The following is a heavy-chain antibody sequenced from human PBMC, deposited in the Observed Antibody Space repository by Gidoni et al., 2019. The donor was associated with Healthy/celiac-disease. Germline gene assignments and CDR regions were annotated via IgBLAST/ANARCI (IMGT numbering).Heavy chain of an antibody. Sequence: QVQLVESGGGVVEPGRSLRLSCAASGFTFSRHGMHWVRQAPGKGLEWVAVISDDGSNKYYADSVKGRFTISRDNSKNTLYLQMNSLRAEDTAVYYCAKDSVLLWFGGYFDYWGQGTLVTVSS. J-gene: IGHJ4*02. CDR3: AKDSVLLWFGGYFDY. CDR2: ISDDGSNK. CDR1: GFTFSRHG. V-gene: IGHV3-30*18. D-gene: IGHD3-10*01.